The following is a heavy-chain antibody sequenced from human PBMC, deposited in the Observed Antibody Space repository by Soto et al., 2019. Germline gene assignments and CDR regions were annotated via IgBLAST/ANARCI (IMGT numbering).Heavy chain of an antibody. CDR2: IYYSGST. V-gene: IGHV4-61*01. CDR1: GYSISSGFY. J-gene: IGHJ4*02. CDR3: ARGALIQLWPGAYYFDY. Sequence: PSETLSLTCAVSGYSISSGFYWSWIRQPPGKGLEWIGYIYYSGSTNYNPSLKSRVTISVDTSTNQFSLKLSSVTAADTAVYYCARGALIQLWPGAYYFDYWGQGTLVTVSS. D-gene: IGHD5-18*01.